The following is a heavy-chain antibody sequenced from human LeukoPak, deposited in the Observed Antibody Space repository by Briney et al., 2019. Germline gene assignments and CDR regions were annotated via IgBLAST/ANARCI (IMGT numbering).Heavy chain of an antibody. CDR1: GYTFTSYG. V-gene: IGHV1-18*01. Sequence: ASVKVSCKASGYTFTSYGISWVRQAPGQGLEWMGWISTYNGNTNYAQKLQGRVTMTTDTSTSTAYMELRSLRSDDTAVYYCARAYCGGDCYGYYYYYYMDVWGKGTTVTVSS. J-gene: IGHJ6*03. CDR2: ISTYNGNT. D-gene: IGHD2-21*02. CDR3: ARAYCGGDCYGYYYYYYMDV.